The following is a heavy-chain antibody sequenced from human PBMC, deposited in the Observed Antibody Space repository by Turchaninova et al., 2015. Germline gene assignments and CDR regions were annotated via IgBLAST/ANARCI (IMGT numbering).Heavy chain of an antibody. CDR3: ARDTFEM. J-gene: IGHJ3*02. CDR1: GFTVSSNS. Sequence: EVQLVETGGGLIQPGGSLRLSCAASGFTVSSNSMSWVRQAPGKGRRWVSVIDSGGGGYSADSGRGRFTSTRDNAKNTVYLQMSCLIAEDTAGYYCARDTFEMWGQGTMVTVSS. V-gene: IGHV3-53*02. CDR2: IDSGGGG.